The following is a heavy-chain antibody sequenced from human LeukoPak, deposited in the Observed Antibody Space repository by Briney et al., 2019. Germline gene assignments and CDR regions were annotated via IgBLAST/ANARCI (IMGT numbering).Heavy chain of an antibody. J-gene: IGHJ4*02. Sequence: GGSLRLSCAASGFSFSTYAMVWVRQGPGKGLEWVSVISGSGGKAYYADSVKGRFSISRDNSKNTLYLQMSSLRAEDTAVYYCAKEKGSGFSYGYVTTWGQGTLVTVSS. V-gene: IGHV3-23*01. CDR3: AKEKGSGFSYGYVTT. CDR2: ISGSGGKA. CDR1: GFSFSTYA. D-gene: IGHD5-18*01.